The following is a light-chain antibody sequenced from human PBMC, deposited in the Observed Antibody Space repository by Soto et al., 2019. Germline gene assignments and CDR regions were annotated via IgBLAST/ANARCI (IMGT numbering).Light chain of an antibody. CDR3: QQYGSSPIT. CDR1: QSVSNNY. V-gene: IGKV3-20*01. J-gene: IGKJ5*01. CDR2: GAS. Sequence: EIVLTQSPGTLSLSPGERATLSCRSSQSVSNNYLAWYQQKPGQAPRLLIYGASSRDTGIPDRFSGSGSGTDFTLTISRLEPEDFAVYYCQQYGSSPITFGQGTRLEIK.